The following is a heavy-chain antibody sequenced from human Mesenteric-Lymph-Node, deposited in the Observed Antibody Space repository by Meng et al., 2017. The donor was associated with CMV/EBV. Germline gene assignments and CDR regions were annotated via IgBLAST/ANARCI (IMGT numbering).Heavy chain of an antibody. D-gene: IGHD2-15*01. CDR2: IWFDESNK. CDR1: GFTFRNNA. Sequence: GESLKISCAASGFTFRNNAMHWVRQAPGKGLEWVAIIWFDESNKYYADSVKGRFTISRDNSKNTLYLQMNSLRAEDTAVYYCARRHCSGGSCPYYYYGMDVWGQGTTVTVSS. V-gene: IGHV3-33*01. J-gene: IGHJ6*02. CDR3: ARRHCSGGSCPYYYYGMDV.